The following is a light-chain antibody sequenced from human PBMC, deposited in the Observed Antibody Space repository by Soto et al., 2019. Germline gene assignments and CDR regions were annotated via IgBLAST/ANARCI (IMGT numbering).Light chain of an antibody. CDR2: AAS. CDR3: QQLNSYPLT. J-gene: IGKJ5*01. V-gene: IGKV1-9*01. CDR1: QDISSF. Sequence: IKLTQSPSSLSASLGDRVTITCRASQDISSFLAWYQQKPGKAPKLLIYAASTLQSGVPSRFSGSGSGTDFTLTISSLQPEDFATYFCQQLNSYPLTFGQGTLLEIK.